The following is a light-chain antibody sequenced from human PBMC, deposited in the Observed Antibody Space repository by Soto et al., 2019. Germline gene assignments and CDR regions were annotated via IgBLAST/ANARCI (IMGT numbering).Light chain of an antibody. CDR2: AAS. Sequence: DILMTQSPSSLSASVGDRVTITCRASQSISSYLNWYQQKPGKAPKLLIYAASSLQSGVPSRFSGSGSGTDLTLTISSLQPEDFATYYCQQSDSTPLTFGGGTKVEIK. J-gene: IGKJ4*01. CDR3: QQSDSTPLT. CDR1: QSISSY. V-gene: IGKV1-39*01.